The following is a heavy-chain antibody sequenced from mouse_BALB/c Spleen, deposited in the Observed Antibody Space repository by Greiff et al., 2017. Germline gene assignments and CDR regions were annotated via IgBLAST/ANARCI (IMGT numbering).Heavy chain of an antibody. D-gene: IGHD1-1*01. V-gene: IGHV2-6-7*01. Sequence: QVQLKESGPGLVAPSQSLSITCTVSGFSLTGYGVNWVRQPPGKGLEWLGMIWGDGSTDYNSALKSRLSISKDNSKSQVFLKMNSLQTDDTARYYCASNYYGSLYWYFDVWGAGTTVTVSS. J-gene: IGHJ1*01. CDR1: GFSLTGYG. CDR3: ASNYYGSLYWYFDV. CDR2: IWGDGST.